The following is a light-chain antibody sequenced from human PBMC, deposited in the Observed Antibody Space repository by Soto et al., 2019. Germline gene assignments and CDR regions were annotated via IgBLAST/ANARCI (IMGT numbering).Light chain of an antibody. CDR3: QQYVSARGT. V-gene: IGKV3-20*01. CDR2: GAS. J-gene: IGKJ1*01. CDR1: QSVSSSY. Sequence: EIELTQSPGTLSLSPGERATLSCRASQSVSSSYLAWYQQKPGQAPSLIIYGASSRATGIPDRFSGSGSGTDFTLTISRLEPEDFAVYYCQQYVSARGTFGQGTKVEIK.